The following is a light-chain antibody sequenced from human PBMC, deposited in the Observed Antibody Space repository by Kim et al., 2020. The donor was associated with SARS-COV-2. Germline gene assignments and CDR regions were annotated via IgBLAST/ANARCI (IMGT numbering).Light chain of an antibody. CDR3: QTWGTGIRV. CDR1: SGHSSYA. Sequence: ASVQLTCTRSSGHSSYAIAWHQQQPEKGPRYLMKLNSDGSHSKGDGIPDRFSGSSSGAERYLTISSLQSEDEADYYCQTWGTGIRVFGGGTQLTVL. J-gene: IGLJ3*02. CDR2: LNSDGSH. V-gene: IGLV4-69*01.